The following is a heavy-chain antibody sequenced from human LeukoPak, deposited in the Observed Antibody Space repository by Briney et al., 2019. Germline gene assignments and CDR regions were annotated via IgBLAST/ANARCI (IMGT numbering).Heavy chain of an antibody. J-gene: IGHJ4*02. D-gene: IGHD2-2*01. CDR2: INHSGST. CDR1: GVSFSGYY. Sequence: SETLSLTCAAYGVSFSGYYWSWIRQPPGKGLEWIGEINHSGSTNYNPSLKSRVTISVDTSKNQFSLKLSSVTAADTAVYYCARALFWPYCSSTSCYDAKVDYWGQGTLVTVSS. V-gene: IGHV4-34*01. CDR3: ARALFWPYCSSTSCYDAKVDY.